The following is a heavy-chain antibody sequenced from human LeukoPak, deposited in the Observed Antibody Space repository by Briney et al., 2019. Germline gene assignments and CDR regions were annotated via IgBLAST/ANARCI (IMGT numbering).Heavy chain of an antibody. J-gene: IGHJ5*02. D-gene: IGHD5-12*01. Sequence: GGSLRLSCAASGFTFSSYWMHWVRQAPGNGLVWVSRINSDGSSTSYADSVKGRFTISRDNAKNTLYLQMNSLRAEDTAVYYCARSGISGYDRYNWFDPWGQGTLVTVSS. V-gene: IGHV3-74*01. CDR1: GFTFSSYW. CDR3: ARSGISGYDRYNWFDP. CDR2: INSDGSST.